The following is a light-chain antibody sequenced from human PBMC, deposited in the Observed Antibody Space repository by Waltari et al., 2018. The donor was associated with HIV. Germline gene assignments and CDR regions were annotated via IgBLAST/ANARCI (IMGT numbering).Light chain of an antibody. CDR2: EVT. Sequence: QSALTQPPSASGSPGQSVPISCTGTSSHIGGYNYVSWYQQHPGKAPKLIMTEVTKRPSGVPDRFSGSKSGNTASLTVSGLQAEDEAHYYCSSYAPTNNFYVLFGGGTALTVL. J-gene: IGLJ2*01. CDR1: SSHIGGYNY. CDR3: SSYAPTNNFYVL. V-gene: IGLV2-8*01.